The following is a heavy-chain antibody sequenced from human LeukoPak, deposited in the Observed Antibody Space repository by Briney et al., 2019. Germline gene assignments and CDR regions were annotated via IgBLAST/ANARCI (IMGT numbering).Heavy chain of an antibody. Sequence: ASVRDSPEHSRYTLTGYYIHCVPQAPGQGGECVGWISPNSGDTNYAQKFQDRVTMARDTSISTAYMEQSRLRSDDTAVCYCASGNYGDYDWFDPWGQGTRVTVSS. V-gene: IGHV1-2*02. CDR2: ISPNSGDT. D-gene: IGHD4-17*01. CDR3: ASGNYGDYDWFDP. CDR1: RYTLTGYY. J-gene: IGHJ5*02.